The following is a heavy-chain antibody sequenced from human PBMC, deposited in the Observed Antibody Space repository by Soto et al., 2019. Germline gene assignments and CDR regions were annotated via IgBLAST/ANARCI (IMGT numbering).Heavy chain of an antibody. Sequence: EVQLVESGGCLVKPGGSLRLSCAASGFTFSSYSVNWVRQAPGKGLEWVSNIWSASDINYSDSVKGRFTVSRANAKNSMSLQINGLRDEDTAVYYCVRDYSFGFDYWGQGILVTVSS. J-gene: IGHJ4*02. V-gene: IGHV3-48*02. CDR1: GFTFSSYS. CDR3: VRDYSFGFDY. CDR2: IWSASDI. D-gene: IGHD6-13*01.